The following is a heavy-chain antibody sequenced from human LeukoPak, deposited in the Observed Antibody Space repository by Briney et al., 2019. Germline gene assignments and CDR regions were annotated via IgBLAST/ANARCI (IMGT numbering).Heavy chain of an antibody. J-gene: IGHJ4*02. D-gene: IGHD1-26*01. CDR3: AREASSGAYNDY. CDR2: ITPYNGNT. Sequence: ASVKVSCKTSGYSFIDYYIHWVRQAPGQGLEWMGYITPYNGNTKYAQKLQGRVTMTTDTSTSTVYMELRSLRSDDTAVYYCAREASSGAYNDYWGQGTLVTVSS. V-gene: IGHV1-18*04. CDR1: GYSFIDYY.